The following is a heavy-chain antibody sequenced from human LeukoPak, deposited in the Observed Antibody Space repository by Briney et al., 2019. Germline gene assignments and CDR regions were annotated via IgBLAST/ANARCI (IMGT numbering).Heavy chain of an antibody. D-gene: IGHD5-18*01. CDR3: AREGYSYAYYFDY. CDR1: GFTFSSYS. J-gene: IGHJ4*02. Sequence: PGGSLRLSCAASGFTFSSYSMNWVRQAPGKGLEWVSSISSSSGYIYYADSVKGRFTISRDNAKNSLYLQMNSLRAEDTAVYYCAREGYSYAYYFDYWGQGTLVTVSS. V-gene: IGHV3-21*01. CDR2: ISSSSGYI.